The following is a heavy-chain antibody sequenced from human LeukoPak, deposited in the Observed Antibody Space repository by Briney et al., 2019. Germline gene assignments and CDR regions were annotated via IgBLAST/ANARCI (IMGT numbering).Heavy chain of an antibody. CDR1: GYSFTSYW. D-gene: IGHD6-19*01. J-gene: IGHJ4*02. Sequence: GESLKISCKGSGYSFTSYWIGWVRQMPGKGLEWMGIIYPGDSDTRYSPSFQGQVTISADKSISTAYLQWSSLKASDTAMYYCARHEVGLVAVAGTGFDYWGQGTLVTVSS. CDR2: IYPGDSDT. CDR3: ARHEVGLVAVAGTGFDY. V-gene: IGHV5-51*01.